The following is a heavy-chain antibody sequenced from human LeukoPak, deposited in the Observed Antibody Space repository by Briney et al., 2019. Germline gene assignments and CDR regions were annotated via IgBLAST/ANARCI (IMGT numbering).Heavy chain of an antibody. V-gene: IGHV1-18*01. D-gene: IGHD1-26*01. J-gene: IGHJ4*02. Sequence: ASVKVSCKVSGYTLTEFSMHWVRQAPGQGLEWMGWISAYNGNTNYAQKLQGRVTMTTDTSTSTAYMELRSLRSDDTAVYYCARDLSLGEEHYFDYWGQGTLVTVSS. CDR2: ISAYNGNT. CDR1: GYTLTEFS. CDR3: ARDLSLGEEHYFDY.